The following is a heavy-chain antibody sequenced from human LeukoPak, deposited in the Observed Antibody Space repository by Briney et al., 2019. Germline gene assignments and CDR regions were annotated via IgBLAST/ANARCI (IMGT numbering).Heavy chain of an antibody. J-gene: IGHJ4*02. V-gene: IGHV3-21*01. Sequence: GGSLRLSCAASGFTFSSYSMNWVRQAPGKGLEWVSSISNSSSYIYYADSVKGRFTISRDNAKNSLYLQMNSLRAEDTAVYYCARDYYDYGDYGESLDYWGQGTLVTVSS. CDR3: ARDYYDYGDYGESLDY. CDR1: GFTFSSYS. CDR2: ISNSSSYI. D-gene: IGHD4-17*01.